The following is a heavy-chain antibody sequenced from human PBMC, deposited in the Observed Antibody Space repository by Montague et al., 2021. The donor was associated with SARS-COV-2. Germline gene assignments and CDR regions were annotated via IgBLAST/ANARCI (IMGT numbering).Heavy chain of an antibody. CDR3: ARDIVAPYYFDY. CDR2: INSDGGST. CDR1: GFTFSSYW. J-gene: IGHJ4*02. D-gene: IGHD5-12*01. Sequence: SLRLSCAASGFTFSSYWMHWVRQAPGKGLVWVSRINSDGGSTSYADSVKGRFTISRDNAKNTLYLQMNSLRAEDTAVYYCARDIVAPYYFDYWGQGTLVTVSS. V-gene: IGHV3-74*01.